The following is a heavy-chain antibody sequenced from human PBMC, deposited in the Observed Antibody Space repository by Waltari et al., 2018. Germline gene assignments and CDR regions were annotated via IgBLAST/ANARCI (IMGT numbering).Heavy chain of an antibody. CDR1: GGSFSGYY. CDR2: INHSGRT. D-gene: IGHD1-7*01. CDR3: ARNPELRPNFDY. Sequence: QVQLQQWGAGLLKPSETLSLTCAVYGGSFSGYYWSWIRQPPGKGLEWIGEINHSGRTNYNQSLKSRVTISVDTSKNQFSLKLSSVTAADTAVYYCARNPELRPNFDYWGQGTLVTVSS. J-gene: IGHJ4*02. V-gene: IGHV4-34*01.